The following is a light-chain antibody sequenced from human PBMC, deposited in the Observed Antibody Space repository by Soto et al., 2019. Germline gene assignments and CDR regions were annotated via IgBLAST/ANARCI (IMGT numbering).Light chain of an antibody. CDR2: GAS. CDR3: QQRSNWPFT. J-gene: IGKJ3*01. V-gene: IGKV3D-20*02. CDR1: QSVSSSY. Sequence: EIVLTHSPGTLSFSPWERATLSFRASQSVSSSYLAWYQQKPGQAPRLLIYGASSRATGIPDRFSGSGSGTDFTLTISRLEPEDFAVYYCQQRSNWPFTFGPGTKVDIK.